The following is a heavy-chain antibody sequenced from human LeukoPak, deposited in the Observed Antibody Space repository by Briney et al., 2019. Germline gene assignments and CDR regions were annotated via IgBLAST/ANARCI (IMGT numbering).Heavy chain of an antibody. J-gene: IGHJ4*02. CDR1: GFTFSSYG. Sequence: GGSLRLSCAASGFTFSSYGMHWVRQAPGKGLEWVAVISYDGSNKYYADSVKGRFTISRDNSKNTLYLQMNSLRAEDTAVYYCAKVGDNSGWRLDYWGQGTLVTVSS. D-gene: IGHD6-19*01. CDR2: ISYDGSNK. CDR3: AKVGDNSGWRLDY. V-gene: IGHV3-30*18.